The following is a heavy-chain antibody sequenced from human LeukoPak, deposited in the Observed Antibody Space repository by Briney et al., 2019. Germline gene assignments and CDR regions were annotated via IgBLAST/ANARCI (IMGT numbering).Heavy chain of an antibody. CDR2: IYYRGST. V-gene: IGHV4-59*01. CDR3: ASRTYYGSGPDY. CDR1: GGSISSYY. D-gene: IGHD3-10*01. J-gene: IGHJ4*02. Sequence: PSETLSLTCTVSGGSISSYYWSWIRQPPGKGLEWIGYIYYRGSTNYNPSLKSRVTISVDMSKNQFSLRLTSVTAADTAMYYCASRTYYGSGPDYWGQGTLVTVSS.